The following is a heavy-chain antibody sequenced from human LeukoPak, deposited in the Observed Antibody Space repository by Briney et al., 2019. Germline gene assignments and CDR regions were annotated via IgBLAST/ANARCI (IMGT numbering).Heavy chain of an antibody. Sequence: PGGSLRLSCAASGFTFSSYGMHWFRQAPGKGLEWVAVISYDGGNKYYADSVKGRFTISRDNSKNTLYLQMNSLRAEDTAVYYCAKDLVTMVRGATMNYYYGMDVWGQGTTVTVSS. CDR3: AKDLVTMVRGATMNYYYGMDV. CDR2: ISYDGGNK. V-gene: IGHV3-30*18. CDR1: GFTFSSYG. J-gene: IGHJ6*02. D-gene: IGHD3-10*01.